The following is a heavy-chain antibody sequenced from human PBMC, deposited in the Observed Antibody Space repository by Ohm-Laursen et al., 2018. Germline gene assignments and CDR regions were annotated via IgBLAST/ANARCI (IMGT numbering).Heavy chain of an antibody. V-gene: IGHV1-18*01. J-gene: IGHJ4*02. CDR2: ISAYNGNT. Sequence: GSLVKVSCKASGYTFTSYGISWVRQAPGQGLEWMGWISAYNGNTNYAQKLQGRVTMTTDTSTSTAYMELSRLRSDDTAVYYCARAGGARIAAAAYYFDYWGQGTLVTVSS. CDR3: ARAGGARIAAAAYYFDY. D-gene: IGHD6-13*01. CDR1: GYTFTSYG.